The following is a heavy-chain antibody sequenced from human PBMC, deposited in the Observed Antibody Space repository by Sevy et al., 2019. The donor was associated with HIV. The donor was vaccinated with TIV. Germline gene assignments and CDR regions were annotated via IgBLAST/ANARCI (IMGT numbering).Heavy chain of an antibody. D-gene: IGHD2-15*01. J-gene: IGHJ4*02. CDR3: TTEGLYCSGGSCYSEGFDY. Sequence: GGSLRLSCAASGFTLSNAWMSWVRQAPGKGLEWVGRIKSKTDGGTTDYTNYAAPVKGRFTISTNDSQNRMYLQMNSLKTEDTAVYYCTTEGLYCSGGSCYSEGFDYWGQGTLVTVSS. V-gene: IGHV3-15*01. CDR2: IKSKTDGGTT. CDR1: GFTLSNAW.